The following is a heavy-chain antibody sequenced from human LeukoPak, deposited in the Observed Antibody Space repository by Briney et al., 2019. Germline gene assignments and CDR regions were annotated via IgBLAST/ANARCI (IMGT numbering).Heavy chain of an antibody. D-gene: IGHD3-10*01. CDR2: INPNSGGT. V-gene: IGHV1-2*02. Sequence: ASVKVSCKASGYTFTGYYMHWVRQAPGQGLEWMGWINPNSGGTDYAQKFQGRVTMTRDTSISTAYMELSRLRSDDTAVYYCARPLRGVYYFDYWGQGTLVTVSS. CDR1: GYTFTGYY. CDR3: ARPLRGVYYFDY. J-gene: IGHJ4*02.